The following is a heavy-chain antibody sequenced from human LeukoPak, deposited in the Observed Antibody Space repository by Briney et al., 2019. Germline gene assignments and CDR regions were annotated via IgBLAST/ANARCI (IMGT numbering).Heavy chain of an antibody. CDR3: ARVGDYYDSSGWDPYFDY. Sequence: SVKVSCKASGGTFSSYAISWVRQAPGQGLEWMGRIIPILGIANYAQKFQGRVTITADKSTSTAYMELSSLRSEDTAVYYCARVGDYYDSSGWDPYFDYWGQGTLVTVSS. CDR2: IIPILGIA. CDR1: GGTFSSYA. V-gene: IGHV1-69*04. J-gene: IGHJ4*02. D-gene: IGHD3-22*01.